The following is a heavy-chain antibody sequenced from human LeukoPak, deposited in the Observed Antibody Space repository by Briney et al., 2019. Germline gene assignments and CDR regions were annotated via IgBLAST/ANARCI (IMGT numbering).Heavy chain of an antibody. J-gene: IGHJ4*02. CDR1: GGSVSSGSYY. Sequence: PSETLSLTCTVSGGSVSSGSYYWSWIRQPPGKGLEWIGYIYYSGSTNYNPSLKSRVTISVDTSKNQFSLKLSSVTAADTAVYYCARGRITFGGVIVTGFDYWGQGTLVTVSS. V-gene: IGHV4-61*01. D-gene: IGHD3-16*02. CDR2: IYYSGST. CDR3: ARGRITFGGVIVTGFDY.